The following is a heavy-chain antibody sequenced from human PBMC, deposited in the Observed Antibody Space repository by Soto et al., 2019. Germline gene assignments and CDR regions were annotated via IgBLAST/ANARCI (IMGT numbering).Heavy chain of an antibody. J-gene: IGHJ4*02. CDR3: ARTGYDRSGYFVEYYFDY. CDR2: ISNDGSNP. Sequence: SLRLSCAASGFTFSKYAMHWVRQARGTGLEWVAVISNDGSNPYYADSVKGRFTISRDNSKNTLYLQMNSLREEDTAVYYCARTGYDRSGYFVEYYFDYWGQGTLVTV. CDR1: GFTFSKYA. V-gene: IGHV3-30-3*01. D-gene: IGHD3-22*01.